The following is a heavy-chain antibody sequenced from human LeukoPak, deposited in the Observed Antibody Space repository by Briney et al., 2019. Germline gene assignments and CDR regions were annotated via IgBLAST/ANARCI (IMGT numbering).Heavy chain of an antibody. CDR2: IYTSGTT. D-gene: IGHD6-19*01. J-gene: IGHJ3*02. Sequence: SETLSLTCTVSGVSFSTYYWSWLRQPAGKGLEWVGHIYTSGTTNYNPSLKSRVTMSIDTSKNQFSLKMSAVTAGRPAGYLCQRSAWYGPGAFDIWGQGTMVPVSS. CDR3: QRSAWYGPGAFDI. CDR1: GVSFSTYY. V-gene: IGHV4-4*07.